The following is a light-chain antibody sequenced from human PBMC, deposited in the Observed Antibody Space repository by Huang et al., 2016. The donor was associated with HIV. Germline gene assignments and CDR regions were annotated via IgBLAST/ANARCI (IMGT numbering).Light chain of an antibody. CDR1: QIVSTY. Sequence: EIVLTQSPATLSLSPGERATLSCRASQIVSTYLAWYQQKRGQAPRLLIYDASNRATGIPARFSGSGSGTDFTLTISSLGPEDFAVYYCQQRSNWPPVYTFGQGTKLEIK. CDR3: QQRSNWPPVYT. V-gene: IGKV3-11*01. J-gene: IGKJ2*01. CDR2: DAS.